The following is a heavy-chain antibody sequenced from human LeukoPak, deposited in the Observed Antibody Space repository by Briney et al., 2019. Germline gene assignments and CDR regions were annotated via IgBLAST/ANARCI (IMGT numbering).Heavy chain of an antibody. CDR1: GFTFSDYY. CDR2: ISSSGSTI. D-gene: IGHD3-10*01. CDR3: ARDQLLLWFGESSSRYYYGMDV. V-gene: IGHV3-11*01. Sequence: GSLRLSCAASGFTFSDYYMSWIRQAPGKGVEWVSYISSSGSTIYYADCVKGRFTISRDNAKNSLYLQMNSLRAEDTAVYYCARDQLLLWFGESSSRYYYGMDVWGQGTTVTVSS. J-gene: IGHJ6*02.